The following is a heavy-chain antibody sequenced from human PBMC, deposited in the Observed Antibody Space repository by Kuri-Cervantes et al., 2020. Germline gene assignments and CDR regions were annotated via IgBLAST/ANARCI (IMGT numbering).Heavy chain of an antibody. CDR3: AKDAARGYSYYYYYGMDV. J-gene: IGHJ6*02. CDR1: GFTFDDYA. V-gene: IGHV3-9*01. D-gene: IGHD5-18*01. CDR2: ISWNSGSI. Sequence: GGSLRLSCAASGFTFDDYAMHWVRQAPGKGLEWVSGISWNSGSIGYADSVKGRFTISRDNSKNTLYLQMNSLRAEDTAVYYCAKDAARGYSYYYYYGMDVWGQGTTVTVSS.